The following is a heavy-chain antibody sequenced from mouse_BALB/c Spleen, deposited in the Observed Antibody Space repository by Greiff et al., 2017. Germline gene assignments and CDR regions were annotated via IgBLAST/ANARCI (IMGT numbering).Heavy chain of an antibody. CDR2: ISSGGSYT. J-gene: IGHJ3*01. Sequence: EVQLQESGGGLVKPGGSLKLSCAASGFTFSSYGMSWVRQTPDKRLEWVATISSGGSYTYYPDSVKGRFTISRDNAKNTLYLQMSSLKSEDTAMYYCARHENYDGYYGFAYWGQGTLVTVSA. CDR1: GFTFSSYG. D-gene: IGHD2-3*01. CDR3: ARHENYDGYYGFAY. V-gene: IGHV5-6*01.